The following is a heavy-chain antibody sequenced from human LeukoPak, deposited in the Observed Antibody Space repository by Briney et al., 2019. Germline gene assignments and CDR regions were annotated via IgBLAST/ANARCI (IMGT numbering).Heavy chain of an antibody. D-gene: IGHD6-13*01. CDR2: ICPGDSDT. V-gene: IGHV5-51*01. CDR1: RYSFTSYW. J-gene: IGHJ4*02. CDR3: ARRGVYSSSWYDY. Sequence: GESLKISCKGSRYSFTSYWIGWVRQMPGKGLEWMGIICPGDSDTTYSPSFQGQVTISADKSISTAYLQWSSLKASDTAMYYCARRGVYSSSWYDYWGQGTLVTVSS.